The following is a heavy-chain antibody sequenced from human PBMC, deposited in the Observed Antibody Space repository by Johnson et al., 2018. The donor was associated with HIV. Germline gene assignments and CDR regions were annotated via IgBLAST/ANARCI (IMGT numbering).Heavy chain of an antibody. J-gene: IGHJ3*02. D-gene: IGHD6-19*01. CDR2: MRYDGSNK. V-gene: IGHV3-30*02. CDR1: GFTFSSYA. CDR3: AKDGMVAGSGGADAFDI. Sequence: QVQLVESGGGVVQPGRSLRLSCAASGFTFSSYAMHWVRQAPGKGLEWVAFMRYDGSNKYYADSVKGRFTISRDNSKNTLYLQMNSLRAEDTAIYYCAKDGMVAGSGGADAFDIWGQGTMVTVSS.